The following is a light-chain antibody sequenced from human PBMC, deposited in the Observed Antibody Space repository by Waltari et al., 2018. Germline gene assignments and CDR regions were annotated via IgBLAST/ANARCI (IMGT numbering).Light chain of an antibody. CDR1: NIGSKS. Sequence: SYVLTQPPSVSVAPGKTARITCGGNNIGSKSVHWYQQKPGQAPVLVIHFESDRASGIPERFSGSNAGNTATLTISRVEAGDEADYYCQVWDSSSDHRHVVFGGGTKLTVL. CDR3: QVWDSSSDHRHVV. J-gene: IGLJ2*01. CDR2: FES. V-gene: IGLV3-21*04.